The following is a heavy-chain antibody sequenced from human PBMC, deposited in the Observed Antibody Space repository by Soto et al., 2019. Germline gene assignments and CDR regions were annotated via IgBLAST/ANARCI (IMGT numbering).Heavy chain of an antibody. V-gene: IGHV5-51*01. CDR2: VYPGDSDT. Sequence: PGESLKISCQGSGYIFTSYWINWVRQMPGKGLAGMGVVYPGDSDTRYSPSLQGQVRISADKSNNTAYLQWRRLKASDTAVYYCARHRGSPGSYFGMDVWGQGTTVTVSS. D-gene: IGHD5-12*01. CDR1: GYIFTSYW. J-gene: IGHJ6*02. CDR3: ARHRGSPGSYFGMDV.